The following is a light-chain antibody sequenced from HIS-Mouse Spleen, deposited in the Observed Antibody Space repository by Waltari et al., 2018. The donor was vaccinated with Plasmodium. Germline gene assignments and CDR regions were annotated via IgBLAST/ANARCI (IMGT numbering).Light chain of an antibody. Sequence: SYELTQPPSVSVSPGQTARITCSGDALPKNYAYWYQQKSGQAPVLVIYEDSKRPSGIPERVSGARSGTMATLTISGAKVEDEADYYCYSTDSSGNHRVFGGGTKLTVL. CDR3: YSTDSSGNHRV. J-gene: IGLJ3*02. CDR2: EDS. CDR1: ALPKNY. V-gene: IGLV3-10*01.